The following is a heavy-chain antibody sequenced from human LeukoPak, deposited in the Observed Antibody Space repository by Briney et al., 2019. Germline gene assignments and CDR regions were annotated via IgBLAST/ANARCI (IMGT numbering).Heavy chain of an antibody. V-gene: IGHV3-20*04. CDR2: INWNGGST. J-gene: IGHJ4*02. CDR1: GFTFDDYG. CDR3: ARVYYDFWSGYLTPDY. Sequence: GGSLRLSCAASGFTFDDYGMSWVRQAPGKGLEWVSGINWNGGSTGYADSVKGRFTISRDNAKNSLYLQMNSLRAEDTALYYCARVYYDFWSGYLTPDYWGQGTLVTASS. D-gene: IGHD3-3*01.